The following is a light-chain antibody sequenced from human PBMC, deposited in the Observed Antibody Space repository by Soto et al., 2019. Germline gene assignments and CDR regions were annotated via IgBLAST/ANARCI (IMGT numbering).Light chain of an antibody. V-gene: IGKV1-5*03. CDR3: QKYDSAPRT. Sequence: PSTLWSSVGYRVTITCRASQNISFCLAWYQQKPGKAPKVLMHRASNLENGVPSRFSGSGSGTEFTLTISSLQPEDVATYYCQKYDSAPRTFGQGTKVHIK. CDR2: RAS. CDR1: QNISFC. J-gene: IGKJ1*01.